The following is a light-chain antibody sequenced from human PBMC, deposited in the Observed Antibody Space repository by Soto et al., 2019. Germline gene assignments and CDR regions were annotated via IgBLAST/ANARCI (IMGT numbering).Light chain of an antibody. V-gene: IGLV2-14*01. CDR2: EVS. CDR3: SSYTSSSTLYV. Sequence: QSALTQPASVSGSPGQSITISCTGTRSDVGGYKYVSWYQQHPGKVPKLMIYEVSNRPSGVSNRFSGSKSGNTASLTISGLQAEDEADYYCSSYTSSSTLYVFGTGTKVTVL. CDR1: RSDVGGYKY. J-gene: IGLJ1*01.